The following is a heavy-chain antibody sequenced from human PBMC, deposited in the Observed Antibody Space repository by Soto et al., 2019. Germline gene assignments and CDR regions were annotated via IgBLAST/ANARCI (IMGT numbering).Heavy chain of an antibody. Sequence: GSLRLSCAASGFTLGNYWMHWVRQAPGKGLVWVSRINDYGTTINYAESVEGRFIISRDDAKSEVYLQMSNLRAEDSAVYYCARGGLEPFDYWGQGALVTVSS. CDR3: ARGGLEPFDY. CDR2: INDYGTTI. D-gene: IGHD1-1*01. CDR1: GFTLGNYW. J-gene: IGHJ4*02. V-gene: IGHV3-74*01.